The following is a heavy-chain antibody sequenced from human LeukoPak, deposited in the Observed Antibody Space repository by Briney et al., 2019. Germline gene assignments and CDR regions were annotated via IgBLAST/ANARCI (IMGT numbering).Heavy chain of an antibody. V-gene: IGHV4-30-4*08. D-gene: IGHD3-22*01. CDR2: IYYSGST. CDR1: GGSISSGDYY. CDR3: ARDHYYDSSGTRNFDY. J-gene: IGHJ4*02. Sequence: PSQTLSLTCTVSGGSISSGDYYWSWIRQPPGKGLEWIGYIYYSGSTYYNPSLKSRVTISVDTSKNQFSLKLSSVTAADTAVYYRARDHYYDSSGTRNFDYWGQGTLVTVSS.